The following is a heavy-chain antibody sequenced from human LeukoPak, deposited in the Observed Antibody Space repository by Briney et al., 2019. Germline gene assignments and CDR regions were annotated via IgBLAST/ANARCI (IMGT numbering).Heavy chain of an antibody. D-gene: IGHD1-26*01. J-gene: IGHJ4*02. CDR2: INPNSGGT. CDR1: GYTFTGYY. Sequence: ASVKVSCKASGYTFTGYYMHRVRQAPGQGLEWMGRINPNSGGTNYAQKLQGRVTITTDTSTSTAYMELRSLRSDDTAVFYCARDLVDGVGAPGAYWGQGALVTVSS. CDR3: ARDLVDGVGAPGAY. V-gene: IGHV1-2*06.